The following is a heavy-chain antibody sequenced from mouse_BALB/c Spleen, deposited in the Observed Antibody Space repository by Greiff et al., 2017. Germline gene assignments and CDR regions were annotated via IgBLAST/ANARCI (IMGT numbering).Heavy chain of an antibody. D-gene: IGHD1-1*02. CDR2: ISNGGGST. J-gene: IGHJ4*01. CDR3: ARGVAGNYYAMDY. CDR1: GFTFSSYT. Sequence: EVMLVESGGGLVQPGGSLKLSCAASGFTFSSYTMSWVRQTPEKRLEWVAYISNGGGSTYYPDTVKGRFTISRDNAKNTLYLQMSSLKSEDTAMYYCARGVAGNYYAMDYWGQGTSVTVSS. V-gene: IGHV5-12-2*01.